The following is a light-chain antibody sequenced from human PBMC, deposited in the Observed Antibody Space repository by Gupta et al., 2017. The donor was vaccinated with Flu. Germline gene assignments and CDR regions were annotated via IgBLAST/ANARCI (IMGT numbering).Light chain of an antibody. CDR1: QGIRND. Sequence: DIQMTQSPSSLSASVGDRVTITCRATQGIRNDLGWYQQKPGKAPKRLIYAASRVKSGVPSRFSGSGYGTEFTLTISIRHPEDFANYYCLQHNSSPSTFGQGTKVEIK. J-gene: IGKJ1*01. CDR2: AAS. CDR3: LQHNSSPST. V-gene: IGKV1-17*01.